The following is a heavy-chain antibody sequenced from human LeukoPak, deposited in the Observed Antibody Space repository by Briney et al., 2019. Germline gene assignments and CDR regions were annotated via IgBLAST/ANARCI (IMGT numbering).Heavy chain of an antibody. D-gene: IGHD2-21*02. CDR2: ISGSGGST. V-gene: IGHV3-23*01. J-gene: IGHJ4*02. CDR3: AKFCGGDCPFDY. Sequence: PGGSLRLSCAASGFTFSSYAMSWVRQAPGKGLEWVLAISGSGGSTYYADSVKGGFTFSIDNSKNTLYLQMNSLRAEATAVYYCAKFCGGDCPFDYWGQGTLVTVSS. CDR1: GFTFSSYA.